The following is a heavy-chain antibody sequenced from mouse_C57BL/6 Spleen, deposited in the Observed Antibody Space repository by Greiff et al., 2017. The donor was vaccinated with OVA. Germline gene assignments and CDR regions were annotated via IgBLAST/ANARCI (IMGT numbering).Heavy chain of an antibody. D-gene: IGHD3-2*02. Sequence: QSCKASGYTFTSYWMDWVKQRPGQGLEWIGNIYPSDSETHYNQKFKDKATLTVDKSSSTAYMQLSSLTSEDSAVYYCARGTAQATAYWGQGTLVTVSA. J-gene: IGHJ3*01. CDR1: GYTFTSYW. V-gene: IGHV1-61*01. CDR2: IYPSDSET. CDR3: ARGTAQATAY.